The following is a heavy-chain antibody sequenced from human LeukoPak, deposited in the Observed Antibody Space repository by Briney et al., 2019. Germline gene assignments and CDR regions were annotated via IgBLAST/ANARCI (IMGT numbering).Heavy chain of an antibody. CDR2: IYYSGST. CDR1: GGSISSSSYY. J-gene: IGHJ6*03. CDR3: AREAITIFGVAHYMDV. D-gene: IGHD3-3*01. V-gene: IGHV4-39*07. Sequence: NPSETLSLTCTVSGGSISSSSYYWGWIRQPPGKGLEWIGSIYYSGSTYYNPSLKSRVTISVDTSKNQSSLKLSSVTAADTAVYYCAREAITIFGVAHYMDVWGKGTTVTVSS.